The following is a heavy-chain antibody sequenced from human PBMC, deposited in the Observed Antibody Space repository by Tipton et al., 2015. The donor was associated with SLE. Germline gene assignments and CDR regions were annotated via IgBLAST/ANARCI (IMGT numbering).Heavy chain of an antibody. J-gene: IGHJ4*02. Sequence: LSLTCAASGFAFSKYWMHWVRQAPGKGLVWVSRINNDGTNTGYADSVKGRFTISRDNAKNTLFLQMNSLRVDDTAIYYCTRSFVAAPFDSWGQGTLVTVSS. CDR2: INNDGTNT. CDR1: GFAFSKYW. V-gene: IGHV3-74*01. CDR3: TRSFVAAPFDS. D-gene: IGHD6-19*01.